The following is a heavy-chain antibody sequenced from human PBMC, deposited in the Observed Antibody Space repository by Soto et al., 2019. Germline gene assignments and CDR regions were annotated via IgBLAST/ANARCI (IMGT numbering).Heavy chain of an antibody. CDR3: ARDPFYSDSSDYPAIDS. D-gene: IGHD3-22*01. CDR2: IWFDGSKE. J-gene: IGHJ4*02. Sequence: GGSLRLSCAASGFTFSSYGFHWVRQAPGKGLEWVAAIWFDGSKEYYADSVKGRCTISRDNSKNTVNLQMSSLRAEDTALYYCARDPFYSDSSDYPAIDSWGQGTLVTVSS. V-gene: IGHV3-33*01. CDR1: GFTFSSYG.